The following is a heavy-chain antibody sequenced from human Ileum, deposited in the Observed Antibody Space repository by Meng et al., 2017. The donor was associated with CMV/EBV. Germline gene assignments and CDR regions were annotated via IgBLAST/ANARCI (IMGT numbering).Heavy chain of an antibody. D-gene: IGHD2-2*01. J-gene: IGHJ6*02. Sequence: ASVKVSCKASGYTFTSYYMHWVRQAPGQGLEWRGIINPSGGSTSYAQKFQGRVTMTRDTSTSTVYMELSSLRSEDTAVYYCARDTVETVKDQLLGGSEYYYYYYGMDVWGQGTTVTVSS. V-gene: IGHV1-46*01. CDR2: INPSGGST. CDR1: GYTFTSYY. CDR3: ARDTVETVKDQLLGGSEYYYYYYGMDV.